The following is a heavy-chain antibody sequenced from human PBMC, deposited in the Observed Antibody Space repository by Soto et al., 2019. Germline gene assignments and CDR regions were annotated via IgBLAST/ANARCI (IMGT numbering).Heavy chain of an antibody. CDR2: IYHSRST. Sequence: SETLSLTCTVSGGSISSYYWSWIRQPPGKGLEWIGYIYHSRSTNYNHSLKSRVNISLDTSKKPFSLKLRSVTAADTAVYYCARYPRLDCWGQGTLVTVSS. CDR1: GGSISSYY. J-gene: IGHJ4*02. V-gene: IGHV4-59*08. CDR3: ARYPRLDC.